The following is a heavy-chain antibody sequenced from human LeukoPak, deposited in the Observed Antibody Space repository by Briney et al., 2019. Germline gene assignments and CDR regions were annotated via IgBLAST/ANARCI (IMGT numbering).Heavy chain of an antibody. CDR3: AKDKYSYGYNFDY. V-gene: IGHV3-43*02. CDR1: GFTFDDYA. D-gene: IGHD5-18*01. Sequence: GGSLRLSCAASGFTFDDYAMHWVRQAPGKGLEWVSLISGDGDSTYYADSVKGRFTISRDNSKNSLYLQMNSLRTEDTALFYCAKDKYSYGYNFDYWDQGTLVTVSS. CDR2: ISGDGDST. J-gene: IGHJ4*02.